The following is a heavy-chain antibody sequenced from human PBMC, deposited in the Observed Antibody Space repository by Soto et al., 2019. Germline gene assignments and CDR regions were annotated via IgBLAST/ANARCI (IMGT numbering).Heavy chain of an antibody. CDR1: GGSISSYY. D-gene: IGHD4-17*01. CDR2: IYYSGST. J-gene: IGHJ4*02. V-gene: IGHV4-59*08. Sequence: PSETLSLTCTVSGGSISSYYWSWIRQPPGKGLEWIGYIYYSGSTNYNPSLKSRVTISVDTSKDQFSLKLSSVTAADTAVYYCARQTVTSIDYWGQGTLVTVSS. CDR3: ARQTVTSIDY.